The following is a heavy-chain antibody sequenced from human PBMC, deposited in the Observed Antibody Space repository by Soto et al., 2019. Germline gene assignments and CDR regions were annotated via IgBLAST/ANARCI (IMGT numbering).Heavy chain of an antibody. Sequence: GGSLRLSCAASGFTFSSYIMNWVRQAPGKGLEWVSSISSSSSYIYYADSVKGRFTISRDNAKNSLYLQMNSLRAEDTAVYYCARDPYYYDSSGYYHAEYFQHWGQGTLVTVSS. D-gene: IGHD3-22*01. CDR1: GFTFSSYI. CDR2: ISSSSSYI. CDR3: ARDPYYYDSSGYYHAEYFQH. J-gene: IGHJ1*01. V-gene: IGHV3-21*01.